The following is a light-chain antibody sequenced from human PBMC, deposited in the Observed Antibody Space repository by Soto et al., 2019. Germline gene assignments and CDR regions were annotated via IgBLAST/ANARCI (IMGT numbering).Light chain of an antibody. Sequence: QSVLTQPPSASGTPGQRVTISCSGSSSNIGRNYVYWYQQPPGTAPKRLIYRNNQRPSGVPDRFSGSKSGTSASLATSGLRSEDEADYYCAAWDDSLSGRVFGTGTKVT. CDR1: SSNIGRNY. CDR2: RNN. V-gene: IGLV1-47*01. J-gene: IGLJ1*01. CDR3: AAWDDSLSGRV.